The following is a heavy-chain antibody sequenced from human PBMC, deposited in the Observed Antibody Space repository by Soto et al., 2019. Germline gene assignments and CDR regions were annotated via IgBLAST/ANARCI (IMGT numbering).Heavy chain of an antibody. CDR2: ISNTGRST. Sequence: EVQLMESGGDLVQPGGSLRLSCAASGFAFSKHAMIWVRQAPGPGLEWVSAISNTGRSTFYADSVRGRFTVSRDNNRGTLYLQMASLREEDSAVYVCVRWRRVRGAAWRESLINKWFDAWGQGTRVTASS. D-gene: IGHD3-10*01. V-gene: IGHV3-23*05. CDR1: GFAFSKHA. CDR3: VRWRRVRGAAWRESLINKWFDA. J-gene: IGHJ5*02.